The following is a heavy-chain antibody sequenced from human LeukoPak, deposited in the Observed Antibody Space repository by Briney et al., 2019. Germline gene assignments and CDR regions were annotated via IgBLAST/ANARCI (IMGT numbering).Heavy chain of an antibody. CDR3: ARDSSGYPYYFDY. Sequence: SQTLSLTCTVSGGSISSGGYYWSWIRQHPGKGLEWIGYIYYSGSTYYNPSLKSRVTISVDTSKNQFSLKLSSVTAADTAVYHCARDSSGYPYYFDYWGQGTLVTVSS. D-gene: IGHD3-22*01. CDR1: GGSISSGGYY. J-gene: IGHJ4*02. V-gene: IGHV4-31*03. CDR2: IYYSGST.